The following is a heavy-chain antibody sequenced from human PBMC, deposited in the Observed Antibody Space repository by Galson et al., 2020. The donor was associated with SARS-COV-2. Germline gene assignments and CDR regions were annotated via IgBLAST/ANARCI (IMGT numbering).Heavy chain of an antibody. J-gene: IGHJ3*02. V-gene: IGHV1-18*01. CDR2: ISAYNGNT. D-gene: IGHD1-1*01. CDR3: VRGDWNDGGNAFDI. Sequence: ASVKVSCKASGYSFSSYGISWVRQAPGQGLDWMGWISAYNGNTHYAHKFQGRVTMTTDTSTSTAYMELRSLRSNDTAVYYCVRGDWNDGGNAFDIWGQGTMVTVSS. CDR1: GYSFSSYG.